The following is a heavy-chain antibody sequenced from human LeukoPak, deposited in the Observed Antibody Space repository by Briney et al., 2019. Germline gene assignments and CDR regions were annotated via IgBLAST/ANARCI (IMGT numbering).Heavy chain of an antibody. Sequence: GGSLRLSCAASGFAFSTYSMNWVRQAPGKGLEWVSYITSTSATKYYADSVKGRFTVSRDNAKSSLFLQMNSLRDEDTAVYYCAGGGYWGQGTLVTVSS. CDR3: AGGGY. J-gene: IGHJ4*02. CDR1: GFAFSTYS. V-gene: IGHV3-48*02. D-gene: IGHD3-10*01. CDR2: ITSTSATK.